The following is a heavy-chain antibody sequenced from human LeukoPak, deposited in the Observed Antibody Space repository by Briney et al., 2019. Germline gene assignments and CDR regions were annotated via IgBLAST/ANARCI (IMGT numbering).Heavy chain of an antibody. D-gene: IGHD2/OR15-2a*01. CDR2: ISSSGTTI. J-gene: IGHJ3*02. CDR3: ARDLAFAFDI. Sequence: PGGSLRLSCAASGFTFTYYSMNWVRQAPGKGLEWVSYISSSGTTIYYADSVKGRFTISRDNANNSLYLQMNSLRDEDTAVYYCARDLAFAFDIWGQGTMVTVSS. CDR1: GFTFTYYS. V-gene: IGHV3-48*02.